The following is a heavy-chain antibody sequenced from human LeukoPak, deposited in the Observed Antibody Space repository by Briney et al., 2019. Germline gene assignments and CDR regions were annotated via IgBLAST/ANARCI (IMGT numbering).Heavy chain of an antibody. CDR2: IIPILGIA. J-gene: IGHJ6*02. V-gene: IGHV1-69*04. CDR1: GGTFSSYA. CDR3: ARDTGAGHNYGMDV. Sequence: ASVKVSCKASGGTFSSYAISWVRQAPGQGLEWMGRIIPILGIANYAQKFQGRVTITADKSTSTAYMELSSLRSEDTAVYYCARDTGAGHNYGMDVWGQGTTVTVSS. D-gene: IGHD4-17*01.